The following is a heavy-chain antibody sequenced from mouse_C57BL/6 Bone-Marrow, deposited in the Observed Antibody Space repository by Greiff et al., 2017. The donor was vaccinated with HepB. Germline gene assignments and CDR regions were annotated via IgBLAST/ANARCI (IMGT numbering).Heavy chain of an antibody. Sequence: QVQLQQPGAELVRPGTSVKLSCKASGYTFTSYWMHWVKQRPGQGLEWIGVIDPSDSYTNYNQKFKGKATLTVDTSSSTAYMQLSSLTSEDSAVYYCASLHFITTGGFAYWCQGTLVTVSA. CDR3: ASLHFITTGGFAY. V-gene: IGHV1-59*01. CDR2: IDPSDSYT. J-gene: IGHJ3*01. D-gene: IGHD1-1*01. CDR1: GYTFTSYW.